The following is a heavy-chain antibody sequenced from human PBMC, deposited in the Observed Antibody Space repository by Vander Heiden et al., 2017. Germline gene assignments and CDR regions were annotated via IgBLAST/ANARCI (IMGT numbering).Heavy chain of an antibody. V-gene: IGHV3-23*01. CDR2: ISGSGGST. CDR1: GFTFSSYV. D-gene: IGHD6-19*01. CDR3: AKDLLRGSGWYHPAFDY. Sequence: EVQLLESGGGLVQPGGSLRLSCAASGFTFSSYVMSWVRQAPGKGLEWVSAISGSGGSTYYADSVKGRFTISRDNSKNTLYLQMNSLRAEDTAVYYCAKDLLRGSGWYHPAFDYWGQGTLVTVSS. J-gene: IGHJ4*02.